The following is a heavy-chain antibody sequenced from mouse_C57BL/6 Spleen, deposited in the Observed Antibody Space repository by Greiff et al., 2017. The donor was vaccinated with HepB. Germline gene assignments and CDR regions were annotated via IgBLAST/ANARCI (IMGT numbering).Heavy chain of an antibody. CDR2: INPSTGGT. Sequence: EVKLVESGPELVKPGASVKISCKASGYSFTGYYMNWVKQSPEKSLEWIGEINPSTGGTTYNQKFKAKATLTVDKSSSTAYMQLKSLTSEDSAVYYCARRTTPYAMDYWGQGTSVTVSS. CDR3: ARRTTPYAMDY. V-gene: IGHV1-42*01. D-gene: IGHD1-1*01. J-gene: IGHJ4*01. CDR1: GYSFTGYY.